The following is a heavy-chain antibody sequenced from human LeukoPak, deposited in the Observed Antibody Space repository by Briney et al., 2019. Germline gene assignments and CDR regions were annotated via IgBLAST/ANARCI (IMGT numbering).Heavy chain of an antibody. CDR2: ISWNSDNI. J-gene: IGHJ6*02. CDR1: GFTFNDYA. Sequence: GRSLRLSCAASGFTFNDYAMHWVRQAPGKGLEWVSGISWNSDNIVYADSVKGRFTISRDNAKNSLYLQMNSLRTEDTALYYCAKTIVRDSYGSFLGDYGMDVWGQGTTVTVSS. D-gene: IGHD5-18*01. CDR3: AKTIVRDSYGSFLGDYGMDV. V-gene: IGHV3-9*01.